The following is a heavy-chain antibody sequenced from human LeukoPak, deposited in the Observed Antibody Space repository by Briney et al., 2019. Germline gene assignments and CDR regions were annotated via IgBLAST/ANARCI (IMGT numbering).Heavy chain of an antibody. CDR3: ARRALVEWLFPTVNYDDGMDV. CDR2: MNPNSGNT. Sequence: DSVKVSCKASGYTFTSYDINCVRQATGPGLEWMGWMNPNSGNTGYAQTFQGRVTMTRNTSISTADMELSSLRSEDTAVYYCARRALVEWLFPTVNYDDGMDVWGQGTTVTVSS. V-gene: IGHV1-8*01. D-gene: IGHD3-3*01. CDR1: GYTFTSYD. J-gene: IGHJ6*02.